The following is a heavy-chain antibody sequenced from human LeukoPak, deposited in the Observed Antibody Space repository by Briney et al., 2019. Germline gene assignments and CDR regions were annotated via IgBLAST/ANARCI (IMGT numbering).Heavy chain of an antibody. CDR1: GFTFSSYA. CDR3: AKDPGVSWGSGFDY. V-gene: IGHV3-30*04. J-gene: IGHJ4*02. Sequence: GRSLRLSCAASGFTFSSYAMHWVRQAPGKGLEWVAVISYDGSNKYYADSVKGRFTISRDNSKNTLYLQMNSLRAEDTAVYYCAKDPGVSWGSGFDYWGQGTLVTVSS. D-gene: IGHD6-13*01. CDR2: ISYDGSNK.